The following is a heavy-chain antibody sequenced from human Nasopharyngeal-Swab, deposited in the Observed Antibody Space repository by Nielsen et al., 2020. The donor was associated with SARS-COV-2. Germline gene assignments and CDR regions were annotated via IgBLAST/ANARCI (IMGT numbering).Heavy chain of an antibody. J-gene: IGHJ3*02. Sequence: GGSLRLSCAASGFTFSSYGMHWVRQAPGKGLEWVAVISYDGSNKYYVDSVKGRFTISRDNSKNTLYLQMNSLRAEDTAVYYCAKGGGTTGTVGLDIWGQGTMVTVSS. CDR1: GFTFSSYG. V-gene: IGHV3-30*18. CDR3: AKGGGTTGTVGLDI. D-gene: IGHD1-1*01. CDR2: ISYDGSNK.